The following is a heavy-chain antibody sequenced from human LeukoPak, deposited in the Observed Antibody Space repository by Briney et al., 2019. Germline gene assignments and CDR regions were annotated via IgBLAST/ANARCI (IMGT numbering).Heavy chain of an antibody. Sequence: SETLSLSCTASGGSISSYYWSWIRQPAGKGLEWIGYIYYSGNTNYNPSLKSRVTLSVVTSKNQFSLKLSSVTAADTAVYYCAREDPQTTVPEGMDVWGQGTTVTVSS. CDR1: GGSISSYY. D-gene: IGHD4-17*01. V-gene: IGHV4-59*01. J-gene: IGHJ6*02. CDR2: IYYSGNT. CDR3: AREDPQTTVPEGMDV.